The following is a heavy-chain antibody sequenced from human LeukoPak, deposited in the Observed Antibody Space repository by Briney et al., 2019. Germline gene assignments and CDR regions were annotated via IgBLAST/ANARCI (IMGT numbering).Heavy chain of an antibody. CDR2: IRRKGQSYTT. CDR3: SRDGGEGGNSAFDI. Sequence: GGSLGLSCAASGFTFSDYILDWVRQAPGKGLEWVGRIRRKGQSYTTEYAASVKGRFTISRDDSRNSMYLHMNSLKTEDTAVYHCSRDGGEGGNSAFDIWGPGTMVTVSS. J-gene: IGHJ3*02. CDR1: GFTFSDYI. V-gene: IGHV3-72*01. D-gene: IGHD3-16*01.